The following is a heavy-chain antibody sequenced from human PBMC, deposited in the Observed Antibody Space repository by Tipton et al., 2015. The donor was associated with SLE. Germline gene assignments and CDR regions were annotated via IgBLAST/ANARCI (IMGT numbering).Heavy chain of an antibody. CDR2: IYYSGST. D-gene: IGHD6-13*01. CDR3: ARHGKARSSSWYGYYYYGMDV. CDR1: GGSISSYY. J-gene: IGHJ6*02. V-gene: IGHV4-59*04. Sequence: TLSLTCTVSGGSISSYYWSWIRQPAGKGLVWIGSIYYSGSTYYNPSLKSRVTISVDTSKNQFSLKLSSATAADTAVYYCARHGKARSSSWYGYYYYGMDVWGQGTTVTVSS.